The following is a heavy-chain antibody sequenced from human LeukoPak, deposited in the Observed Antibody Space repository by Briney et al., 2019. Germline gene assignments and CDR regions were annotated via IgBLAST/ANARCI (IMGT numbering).Heavy chain of an antibody. Sequence: GASVKVSCKASGYTFTDYYIHWVRQAPGQGLQWMGWINPKSGGTNYAQKFQGRVTMTRNTSISTAYMELSSLRSEDTAVYYCARAGGYCGRISCPYYFDYWGQGSLVAVSS. CDR1: GYTFTDYY. J-gene: IGHJ4*02. CDR2: INPKSGGT. V-gene: IGHV1-2*02. CDR3: ARAGGYCGRISCPYYFDY. D-gene: IGHD2-15*01.